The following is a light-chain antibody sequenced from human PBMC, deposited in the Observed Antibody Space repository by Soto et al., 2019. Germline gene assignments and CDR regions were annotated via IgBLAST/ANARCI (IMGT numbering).Light chain of an antibody. J-gene: IGKJ2*01. V-gene: IGKV4-1*01. CDR2: WAS. CDR1: QSVLYSSTNKNY. Sequence: DIVMTQSPDSLAVSLGERATINCKSSQSVLYSSTNKNYLAWYQQKPGQPPKLLIYWASTRESGVPDRFSGSGSGTDFTLTISSLQAEDAAVYYCQQFYTTRRTFGQGTKVDIK. CDR3: QQFYTTRRT.